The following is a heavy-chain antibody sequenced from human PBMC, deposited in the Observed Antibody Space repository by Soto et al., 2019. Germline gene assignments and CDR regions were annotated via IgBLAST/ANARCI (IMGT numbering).Heavy chain of an antibody. Sequence: GGSLRLSCVASGFTFSTYAMSWVRQAPGKGLEWVSSISGSCSKTYYADSVKGRFTISRDDSKSTLYLQMNSLRAEDTAVYYCARDPSHAYYTLFYYYDYWGQGALVTVSS. D-gene: IGHD1-26*01. CDR1: GFTFSTYA. V-gene: IGHV3-23*01. CDR3: ARDPSHAYYTLFYYYDY. CDR2: ISGSCSKT. J-gene: IGHJ4*02.